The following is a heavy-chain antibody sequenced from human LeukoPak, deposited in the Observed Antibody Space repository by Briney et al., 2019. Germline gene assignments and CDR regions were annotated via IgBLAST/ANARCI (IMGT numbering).Heavy chain of an antibody. V-gene: IGHV7-4-1*02. CDR1: GYTFTSYA. Sequence: RASVKVSCKASGYTFTSYAMNWVRQAPGQGLEWMGWIKTNTGNPTYAQGFTGRFVFSLDTSVSTAYLQISSLKAEDTAVYYCARARTAYYYYYMDVWGKGTTVTVSS. J-gene: IGHJ6*03. CDR3: ARARTAYYYYYMDV. D-gene: IGHD1-1*01. CDR2: IKTNTGNP.